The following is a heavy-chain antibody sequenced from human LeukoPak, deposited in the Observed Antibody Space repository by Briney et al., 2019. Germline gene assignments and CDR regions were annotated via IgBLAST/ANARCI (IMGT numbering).Heavy chain of an antibody. CDR1: GFTFDDYA. Sequence: QSGGSLRLSCAASGFTFDDYAMHWVRHAPGKGLEWVSGINWNGGNIGYADSVKGRFTISRDNAKNSLYLQMNSLRAEDTAVYYCASLYCSGWYWDFGAADADYMDVWGKGTTVTVSS. CDR2: INWNGGNI. D-gene: IGHD6-19*01. J-gene: IGHJ6*03. CDR3: ASLYCSGWYWDFGAADADYMDV. V-gene: IGHV3-9*01.